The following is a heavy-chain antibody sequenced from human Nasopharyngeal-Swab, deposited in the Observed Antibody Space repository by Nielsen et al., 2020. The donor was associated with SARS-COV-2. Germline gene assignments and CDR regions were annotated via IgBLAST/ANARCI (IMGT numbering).Heavy chain of an antibody. CDR2: IASSGTTI. CDR1: GLTFRSYE. CDR3: ARHKIYSQAHGPFDY. V-gene: IGHV3-48*03. Sequence: GGSLRLSCAASGLTFRSYEMNWVRQAPGTGLEWVSYIASSGTTIYYADSVKGRFTIARDNAKNSLYLQMNSLRAEDTAVYYCARHKIYSQAHGPFDYWGQGTLVTVSS. J-gene: IGHJ4*02. D-gene: IGHD5-18*01.